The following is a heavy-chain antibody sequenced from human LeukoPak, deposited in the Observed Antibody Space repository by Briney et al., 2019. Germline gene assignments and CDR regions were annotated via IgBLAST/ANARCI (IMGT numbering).Heavy chain of an antibody. CDR3: AKDRGIQLWSHDY. D-gene: IGHD5-18*01. Sequence: GGSLRLSCAASGFTFSKYGMHWVGQAPGKGLEWVAFIRSDGSNKFYADSVKGRFTISRDNSKNTLYLQMNSLRAEDTAVHYCAKDRGIQLWSHDYWGQGTLVTVSS. V-gene: IGHV3-30*02. J-gene: IGHJ4*02. CDR2: IRSDGSNK. CDR1: GFTFSKYG.